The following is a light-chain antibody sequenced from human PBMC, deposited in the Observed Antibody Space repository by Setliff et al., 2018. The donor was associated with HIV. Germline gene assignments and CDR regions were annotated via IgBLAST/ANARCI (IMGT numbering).Light chain of an antibody. CDR3: SSYAGSNNVV. Sequence: QSVLTQPPSASGSPGQSVTISCTGTSSDVGGYNYVSWYQQHPGKAPKLMIYEVSNRPSGVPDRFSGSKSGNTASLTVSGLQAEDEADYYCSSYAGSNNVVFGGGTKVTVL. V-gene: IGLV2-8*01. CDR1: SSDVGGYNY. J-gene: IGLJ3*02. CDR2: EVS.